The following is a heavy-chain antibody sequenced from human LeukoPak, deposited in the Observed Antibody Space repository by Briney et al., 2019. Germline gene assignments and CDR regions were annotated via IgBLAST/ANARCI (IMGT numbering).Heavy chain of an antibody. V-gene: IGHV3-21*01. Sequence: GGSLRLSCAASGFTFSSYSINWVRQAPGKGLEWVSSISSSSSYIYYADSVKGRFTISRDNAKNSLYLQMNSLRAEDTAVYYCAKGPTGSYYFDYWGQGTLVTVSS. D-gene: IGHD2-15*01. CDR3: AKGPTGSYYFDY. J-gene: IGHJ4*02. CDR2: ISSSSSYI. CDR1: GFTFSSYS.